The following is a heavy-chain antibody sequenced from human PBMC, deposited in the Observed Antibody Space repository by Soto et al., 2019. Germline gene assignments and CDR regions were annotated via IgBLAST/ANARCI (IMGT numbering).Heavy chain of an antibody. CDR1: GVPFTNSG. J-gene: IGHJ4*02. CDR3: ACWGHIVPVAPSDFDR. Sequence: PGGSPRLSFAASGVPFTNSGMNWARQTPGERLMWFSRISPDGRDVGYANSVEGQFTVSRDNAKNTLYLQMHSLSAEDTAMYFCACWGHIVPVAPSDFDRWGQGTLVTVSS. CDR2: ISPDGRDV. V-gene: IGHV3-74*01. D-gene: IGHD2-8*02.